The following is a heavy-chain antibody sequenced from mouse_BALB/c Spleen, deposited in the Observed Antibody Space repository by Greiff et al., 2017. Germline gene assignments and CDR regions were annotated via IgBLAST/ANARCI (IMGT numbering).Heavy chain of an antibody. V-gene: IGHV5-6-5*01. CDR2: MSSGGST. Sequence: EVNVVESGGGLVKPGGSLKLSCAASGFTFSSYAMSWVRQTPEKRLEWVASMSSGGSTYYPDSVKGRFTISRDNARNILYLEMSSLRSEDTAMYFCATHGNYEGYYFDYWGQGTTRTVSS. CDR3: ATHGNYEGYYFDY. D-gene: IGHD2-1*01. CDR1: GFTFSSYA. J-gene: IGHJ2*01.